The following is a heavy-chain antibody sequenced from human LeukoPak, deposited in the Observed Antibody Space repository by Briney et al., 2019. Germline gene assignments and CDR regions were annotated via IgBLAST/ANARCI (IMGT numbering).Heavy chain of an antibody. V-gene: IGHV3-20*04. J-gene: IGHJ4*02. Sequence: GGSLRLSCAASGFTFHNHGMSWVRQAPGKGLEWVSSLSWNGGETRYADSVKGRFTIYRDNSKNTLYLQMNSLRAEDTAVYYCAKDDTDTDFDYWGQGTLVTVSS. CDR2: LSWNGGET. CDR1: GFTFHNHG. CDR3: AKDDTDTDFDY.